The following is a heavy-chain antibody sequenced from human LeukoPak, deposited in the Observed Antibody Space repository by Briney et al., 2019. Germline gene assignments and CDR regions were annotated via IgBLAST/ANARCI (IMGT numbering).Heavy chain of an antibody. D-gene: IGHD3-16*01. Sequence: RGSLITMCAASGFALSSLWMGWVGQAPGKGLEWVANIKEDGSDTYYVGSVKGRFTISRDNANNSLYLQMNSVRAEDTALSYCARHGASYFDFWGHGALVTVSS. J-gene: IGHJ4*01. CDR2: IKEDGSDT. CDR1: GFALSSLW. CDR3: ARHGASYFDF. V-gene: IGHV3-7*05.